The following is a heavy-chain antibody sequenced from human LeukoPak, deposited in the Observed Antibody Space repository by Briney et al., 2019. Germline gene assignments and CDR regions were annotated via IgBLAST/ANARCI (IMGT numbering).Heavy chain of an antibody. CDR2: ITPNNGGT. Sequence: ASVKVSCKASGYTFTGYYVHWGRKAPGQGLEWMGWITPNNGGTNYAQRLQGRVTMTWDTSITTAYMELSGLTSDDTAVYFCATSFSQITSSAYYYMDVWGTGTSVTVSS. D-gene: IGHD1-14*01. CDR3: ATSFSQITSSAYYYMDV. J-gene: IGHJ6*03. CDR1: GYTFTGYY. V-gene: IGHV1-2*02.